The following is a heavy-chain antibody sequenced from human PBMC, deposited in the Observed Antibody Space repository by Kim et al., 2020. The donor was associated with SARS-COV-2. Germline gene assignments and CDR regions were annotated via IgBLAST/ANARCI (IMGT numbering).Heavy chain of an antibody. CDR3: ASSYYYGSGGTGYFQH. Sequence: SVKVSCKASGGTFSSYAISWVRQAPGQRLEWMGGIIPIFGTANYAQKFQGRVTITADESTSTAYMELSSLRSEDTAVYYCASSYYYGSGGTGYFQHWGQGTLVTVSS. V-gene: IGHV1-69*13. D-gene: IGHD3-10*01. J-gene: IGHJ1*01. CDR1: GGTFSSYA. CDR2: IIPIFGTA.